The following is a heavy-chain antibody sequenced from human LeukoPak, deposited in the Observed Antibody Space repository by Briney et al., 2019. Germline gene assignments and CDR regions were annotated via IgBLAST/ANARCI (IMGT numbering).Heavy chain of an antibody. V-gene: IGHV1-2*02. D-gene: IGHD3-22*01. Sequence: ASVKVSCKASGYTFTGYYMHWVRQAPGQGLEWMGWINPNSGGTNYAQKFQGRVTMTRDTSISTAYMELSRLRSDDTAVYYCARDRYYYESSGYYLLLDYWGQGTLVTVSS. CDR2: INPNSGGT. CDR3: ARDRYYYESSGYYLLLDY. CDR1: GYTFTGYY. J-gene: IGHJ4*02.